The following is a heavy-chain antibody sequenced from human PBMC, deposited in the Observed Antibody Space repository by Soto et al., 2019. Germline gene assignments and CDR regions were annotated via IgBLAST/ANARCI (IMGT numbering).Heavy chain of an antibody. CDR1: GYSFSSYW. V-gene: IGHV5-51*01. Sequence: GESLKISCKASGYSFSSYWIAWVRQMPGKGLEWMGIIDPGDSDARYSPSFEGQVTISVDTSINTAYLQWSYLKASDSAMYFCARQSDYSILTGYWYYFDYWGHGSLVTVSS. J-gene: IGHJ4*01. D-gene: IGHD3-9*01. CDR2: IDPGDSDA. CDR3: ARQSDYSILTGYWYYFDY.